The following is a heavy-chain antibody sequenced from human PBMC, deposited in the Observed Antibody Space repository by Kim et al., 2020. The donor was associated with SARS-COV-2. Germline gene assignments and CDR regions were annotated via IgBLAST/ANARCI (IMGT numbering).Heavy chain of an antibody. CDR3: ARLYGNYYYSMDV. J-gene: IGHJ6*03. Sequence: NYNPSLKSRITISVDTSKNQFSLELSSVTAADTAVYYCARLYGNYYYSMDVWDKGNTVTVSS. D-gene: IGHD2-8*01. V-gene: IGHV4-34*01.